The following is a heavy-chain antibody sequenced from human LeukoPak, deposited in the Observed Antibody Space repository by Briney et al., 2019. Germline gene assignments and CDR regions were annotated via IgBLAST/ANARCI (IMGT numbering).Heavy chain of an antibody. V-gene: IGHV4-59*12. CDR3: AREGYSSGWYRFDP. J-gene: IGHJ5*02. D-gene: IGHD6-19*01. CDR2: IYYSGST. CDR1: GGSISSYY. Sequence: PSETLSLTSTVSGGSISSYYWSWIRQPPGKGLEWIGYIYYSGSTNYNPSLKSRVTISVDTSKNQFSLKLSSVTAADTAVYYCAREGYSSGWYRFDPWGQGTLVTVSS.